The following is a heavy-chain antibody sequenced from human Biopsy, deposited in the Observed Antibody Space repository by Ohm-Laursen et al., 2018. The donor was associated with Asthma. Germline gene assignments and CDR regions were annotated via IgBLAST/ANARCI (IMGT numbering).Heavy chain of an antibody. CDR1: GFTFSGYT. CDR3: ARGDSSNWSHYYFDY. CDR2: ITGSGGFT. D-gene: IGHD3-22*01. Sequence: SLRLSCSASGFTFSGYTMSWVRQAPGKGLEWVSSITGSGGFTYYADSVKGRFTISRDKSENTLYLQMNSLRAEDTAVYYCARGDSSNWSHYYFDYWGQGTLVTVSS. V-gene: IGHV3-23*01. J-gene: IGHJ4*02.